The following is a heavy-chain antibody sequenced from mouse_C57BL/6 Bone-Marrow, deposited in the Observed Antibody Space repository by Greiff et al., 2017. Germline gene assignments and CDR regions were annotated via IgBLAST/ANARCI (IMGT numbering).Heavy chain of an antibody. CDR1: GYTFTSYW. J-gene: IGHJ3*01. Sequence: QVQLQQPGAELVRPGTSVKLSCKASGYTFTSYWMHWVKQRPGQGLEWIGVIDPSDSYTNYNQKFKGKATLTVDTSSSTAYMQLSSLTSEDSAVYYCARLLRPFWFAYWGQGTLVTVSA. CDR3: ARLLRPFWFAY. CDR2: IDPSDSYT. D-gene: IGHD1-2*01. V-gene: IGHV1-59*01.